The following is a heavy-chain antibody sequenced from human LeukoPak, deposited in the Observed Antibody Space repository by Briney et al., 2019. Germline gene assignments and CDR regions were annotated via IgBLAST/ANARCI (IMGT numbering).Heavy chain of an antibody. CDR1: GFTFSSYG. CDR3: AKDFEWSFDY. D-gene: IGHD3-3*01. Sequence: GGSLRLSCAASGFTFSSYGMHWVRQVPGKGLEWVAFIRSDGSNKYYADSVKGRFTISRDNSKNTLYLQMNSLRAEDTAVYYYAKDFEWSFDYWGQGTLVTVSS. CDR2: IRSDGSNK. J-gene: IGHJ4*02. V-gene: IGHV3-30*02.